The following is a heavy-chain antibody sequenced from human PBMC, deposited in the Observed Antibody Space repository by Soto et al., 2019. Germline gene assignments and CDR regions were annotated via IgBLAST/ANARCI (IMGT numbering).Heavy chain of an antibody. CDR2: IDPSDFSI. Sequence: GESLKISWQGSGYSFTIYWVTWVRQVPGKGLEWMGRIDPSDFSINYSPSFRGRVIISADRSSNIAHLQWSSLEASDTAIYFCARGVKMTTPQNYFFDSWGQGTQVTVSS. D-gene: IGHD3-10*01. CDR3: ARGVKMTTPQNYFFDS. V-gene: IGHV5-10-1*01. J-gene: IGHJ4*02. CDR1: GYSFTIYW.